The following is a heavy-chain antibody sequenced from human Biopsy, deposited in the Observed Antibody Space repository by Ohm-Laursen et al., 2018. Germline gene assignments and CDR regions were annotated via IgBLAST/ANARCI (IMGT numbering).Heavy chain of an antibody. J-gene: IGHJ2*01. V-gene: IGHV4-59*01. CDR3: ARDRGYYSDRTVPGYFDL. CDR1: GGSISSSY. CDR2: VYYTGST. Sequence: SDTLSLTCCVSGGSISSSYWSWIRQPPGKGLEWIGYVYYTGSTDYNPSLQSRVTISVDTSKNHFSLRLRSVTPADTAIYYCARDRGYYSDRTVPGYFDLWGRGTLVTVSP. D-gene: IGHD3-22*01.